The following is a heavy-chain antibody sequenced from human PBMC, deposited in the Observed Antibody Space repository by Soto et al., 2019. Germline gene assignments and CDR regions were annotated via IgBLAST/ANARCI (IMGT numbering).Heavy chain of an antibody. Sequence: APVKVSCKASGYTFRSYYMHWVRQAPGQGLEWMGVINPSGDSTTYAQKFQGRVTMTKDTSTSTLYMELSSLRSEDTAVYFCARDWEFGFWGQGTLVTVS. CDR2: INPSGDST. CDR3: ARDWEFGF. CDR1: GYTFRSYY. J-gene: IGHJ4*02. D-gene: IGHD3-10*01. V-gene: IGHV1-46*01.